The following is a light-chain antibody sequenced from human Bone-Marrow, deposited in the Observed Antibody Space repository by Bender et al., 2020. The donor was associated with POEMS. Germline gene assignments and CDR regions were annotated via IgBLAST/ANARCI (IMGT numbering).Light chain of an antibody. CDR2: AVT. J-gene: IGLJ2*01. V-gene: IGLV2-14*02. CDR3: SSYTSNSFL. Sequence: QSALTQPASVSGSPRQSITISCTGVSSDVGRLNFVSWYQHHPGSAPKLLIYAVTNRPSGVSNRFSGSKSGNTASLTISGLQAEDEADYYCSSYTSNSFLFGGGTKVTVL. CDR1: SSDVGRLNF.